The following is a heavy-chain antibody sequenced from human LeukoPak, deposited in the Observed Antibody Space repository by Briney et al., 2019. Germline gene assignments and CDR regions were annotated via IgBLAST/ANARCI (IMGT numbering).Heavy chain of an antibody. Sequence: GGSLRLTCGASGFSFSSHVVTWVRQAPGKGLEWVGRIKSKTAGGTTDYAAPVKGRFTISRDDSKNTLYLQMNSLKTEDTAVYYCATTVVPPAISLYYYYAMDVWGQGTTVTVSS. CDR1: GFSFSSHV. V-gene: IGHV3-15*01. CDR2: IKSKTAGGTT. D-gene: IGHD2-2*01. CDR3: ATTVVPPAISLYYYYAMDV. J-gene: IGHJ6*02.